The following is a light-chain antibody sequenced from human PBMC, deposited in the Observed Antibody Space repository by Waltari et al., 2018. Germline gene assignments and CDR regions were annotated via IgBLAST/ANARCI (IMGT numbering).Light chain of an antibody. CDR2: GAS. CDR1: QTVRTTY. CDR3: QQYDISPLT. V-gene: IGKV3-20*01. J-gene: IGKJ4*01. Sequence: EIVLTQSPGTLSLSPGERATLSCRASQTVRTTYLAWYQQKPGQAPTLLIYGASSRATGIPDRFSGSGSGTDFSHTISSLEPEDFAVYYCQQYDISPLTFGGGTKVEIK.